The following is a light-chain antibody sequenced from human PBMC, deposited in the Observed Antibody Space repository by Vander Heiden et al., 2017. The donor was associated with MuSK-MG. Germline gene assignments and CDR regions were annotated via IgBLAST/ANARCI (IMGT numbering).Light chain of an antibody. V-gene: IGKV3-20*01. J-gene: IGKJ2*01. CDR2: GVS. Sequence: EIVLTQSPGTLSLSPGERATLSCRASQSVSNSYFAWYQQKPGQAPRLLIYGVSSRATGITDRFSGSGSGTDFTLTISSLEPEDFAVYSCQQDETLPHTFGQGTKVEVK. CDR3: QQDETLPHT. CDR1: QSVSNSY.